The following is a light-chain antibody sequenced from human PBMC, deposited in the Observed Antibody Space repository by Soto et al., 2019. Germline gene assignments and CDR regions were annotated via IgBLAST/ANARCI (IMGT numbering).Light chain of an antibody. CDR2: DVS. J-gene: IGLJ1*01. V-gene: IGLV2-14*01. Sequence: QSALTQPASVFGSPGLSIAISCTGTSIDFGAYNYGSWYLQYPCKAPKLVIFDVSFRPSGVSSRFSGSKSGNTASLTISGLHSEDEADYYCKSFTTSDTYVFVTGTKVTVL. CDR1: SIDFGAYNY. CDR3: KSFTTSDTYV.